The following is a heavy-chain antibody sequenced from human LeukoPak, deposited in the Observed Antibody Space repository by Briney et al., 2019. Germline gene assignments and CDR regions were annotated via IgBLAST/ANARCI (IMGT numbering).Heavy chain of an antibody. CDR3: ARDGDYGQIDY. CDR2: INPNSGGT. CDR1: GYTFTSYA. J-gene: IGHJ4*02. D-gene: IGHD4-17*01. V-gene: IGHV1-2*02. Sequence: ASVKVSCKASGYTFTSYAMNWVRQAPGQGLEWMGWINPNSGGTNYAQKFQGRVTMTRDTSISTAYMELSRLRSDDTAVYYCARDGDYGQIDYWGQGTLVTVSS.